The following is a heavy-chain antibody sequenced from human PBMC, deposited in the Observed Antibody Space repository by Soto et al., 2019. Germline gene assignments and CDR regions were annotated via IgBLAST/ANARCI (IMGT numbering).Heavy chain of an antibody. V-gene: IGHV3-53*01. J-gene: IGHJ6*01. CDR3: ARDKYTSGWLEGEGSFYSSYGMEV. D-gene: IGHD6-19*01. CDR1: DCTVISNY. Sequence: VGSLRLSCASSDCTVISNYMNCVRHAPGKWLEWVSVIYSDGSTYYADSVKGRFTISRDSSKNTLYLQMSSLRAEDTAVYYCARDKYTSGWLEGEGSFYSSYGMEVLGQGTTVSVSS. CDR2: IYSDGST.